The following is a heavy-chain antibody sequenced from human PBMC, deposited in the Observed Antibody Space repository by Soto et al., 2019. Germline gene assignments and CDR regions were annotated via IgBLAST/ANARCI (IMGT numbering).Heavy chain of an antibody. V-gene: IGHV1-18*01. Sequence: QVQLVQSGAEVKKPGASVQVSCKASGYAFSHYGISWVRQAPGRGLEWMGWIGVYNGNTNYAQKLQGRVTLTTDTSTGTAYMELRSLRSDDTAVYFCVRDLDGSGSYYTDYWGQGTLVTVSS. CDR3: VRDLDGSGSYYTDY. D-gene: IGHD3-10*01. J-gene: IGHJ4*02. CDR1: GYAFSHYG. CDR2: IGVYNGNT.